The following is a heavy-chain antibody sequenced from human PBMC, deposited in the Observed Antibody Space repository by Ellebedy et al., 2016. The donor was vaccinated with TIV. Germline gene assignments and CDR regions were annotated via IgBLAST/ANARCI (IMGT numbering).Heavy chain of an antibody. CDR3: ARDRWELLAGGYYYYGMDV. CDR1: GGSISSSNW. Sequence: SETLSLTXAVSGGSISSSNWWSWVRQPPGKGLEWIGEIYHSGSTNYNPSLKSRVTISVDKSKNQFSLKLSSVTAADTAVYYCARDRWELLAGGYYYYGMDVWGQGTTVTVSS. V-gene: IGHV4-4*02. CDR2: IYHSGST. D-gene: IGHD1-26*01. J-gene: IGHJ6*02.